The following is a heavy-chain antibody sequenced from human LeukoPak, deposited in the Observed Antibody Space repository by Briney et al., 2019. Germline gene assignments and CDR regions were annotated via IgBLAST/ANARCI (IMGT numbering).Heavy chain of an antibody. Sequence: PGGSLRLSCAASGLIFSSHAMSWVRQAPGKGLEWVSFISGSGGSTYYADSVTGRFTISRDNSKNTLYLQMNSLRAEDTALYFCAKDVPFCTSTDCYRWFDPWGQGTLVTVSS. CDR2: ISGSGGST. D-gene: IGHD2-2*01. V-gene: IGHV3-23*01. J-gene: IGHJ5*02. CDR3: AKDVPFCTSTDCYRWFDP. CDR1: GLIFSSHA.